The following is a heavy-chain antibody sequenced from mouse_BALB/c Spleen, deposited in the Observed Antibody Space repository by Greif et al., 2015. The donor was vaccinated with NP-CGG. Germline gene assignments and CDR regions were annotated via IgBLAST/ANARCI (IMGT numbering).Heavy chain of an antibody. J-gene: IGHJ4*01. Sequence: EVKLVESGGGLVQPGGSRKLSCAASGFTFSSFGMHWVRQAPEKGLEWVAYISSGSSTIYYADTVKGRFTISRDNPKNTLFLQMTSLRSEDTAMYYCARSLRLYYYAMDYRGQGTSVTVSS. CDR3: ARSLRLYYYAMDY. CDR1: GFTFSSFG. D-gene: IGHD1-2*01. CDR2: ISSGSSTI. V-gene: IGHV5-17*02.